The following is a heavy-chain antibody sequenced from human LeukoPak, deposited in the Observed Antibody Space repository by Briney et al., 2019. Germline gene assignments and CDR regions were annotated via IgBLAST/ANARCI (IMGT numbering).Heavy chain of an antibody. CDR1: GGSISSYY. J-gene: IGHJ4*02. Sequence: SETLSLTCTVSGGSISSYYWSWIRQPPGKGLEWIGYIYYSGSTNYNPSLKSRVTISVDTSKNQFSLKLSSVTAADTAVYYCARREYYYDSSGHLGDYLDYWGQGTLVTVSS. D-gene: IGHD3-22*01. CDR3: ARREYYYDSSGHLGDYLDY. V-gene: IGHV4-59*08. CDR2: IYYSGST.